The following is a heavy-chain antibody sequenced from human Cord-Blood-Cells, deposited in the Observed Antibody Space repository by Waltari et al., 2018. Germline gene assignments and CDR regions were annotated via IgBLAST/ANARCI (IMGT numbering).Heavy chain of an antibody. Sequence: QVQLQESGPGLVKPSETLSLTCTVSGGSISSYYWSWIRQPPGKGLEWIGYIYYSGSTNYNPSLKSRVTISVDTSKNQFSLKLSSVTAADTAVYYCVRESGGDDCGGDCYYYYYGMDVWGQGTTVTVSS. CDR3: VRESGGDDCGGDCYYYYYGMDV. D-gene: IGHD2-21*02. CDR1: GGSISSYY. V-gene: IGHV4-59*01. J-gene: IGHJ6*02. CDR2: IYYSGST.